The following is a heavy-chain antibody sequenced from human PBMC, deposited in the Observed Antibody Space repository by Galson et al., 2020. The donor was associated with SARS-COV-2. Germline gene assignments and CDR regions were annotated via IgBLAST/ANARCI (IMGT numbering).Heavy chain of an antibody. J-gene: IGHJ3*02. Sequence: SETLSLTCTVSGGSISSSSYYWGWIRQPPGKGLEWIGSIYYSGSTYYNPSLKSRVTISVDTSKNQFSLKLSSVTAADTAGYYCARYHYYDSSGYYYNAFDIWGQGTMVTVSS. CDR1: GGSISSSSYY. D-gene: IGHD3-22*01. CDR2: IYYSGST. CDR3: ARYHYYDSSGYYYNAFDI. V-gene: IGHV4-39*01.